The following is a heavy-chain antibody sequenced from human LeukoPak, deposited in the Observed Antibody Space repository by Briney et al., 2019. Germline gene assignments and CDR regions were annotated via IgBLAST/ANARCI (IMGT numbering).Heavy chain of an antibody. V-gene: IGHV4-59*01. D-gene: IGHD2-2*01. Sequence: KSSETLSLTCSVSGGSISSSYWSWIRQPPGKGLEWIGNIDYSGRSSYNPSLKSRLTISIDTPKTQFSLKLRSVTAADTAVYYCVRERVGYQLLSPEYGFDPWGQGTLVTVSS. CDR2: IDYSGRS. CDR1: GGSISSSY. J-gene: IGHJ5*02. CDR3: VRERVGYQLLSPEYGFDP.